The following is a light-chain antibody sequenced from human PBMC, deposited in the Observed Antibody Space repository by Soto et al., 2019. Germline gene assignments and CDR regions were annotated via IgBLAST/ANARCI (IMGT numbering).Light chain of an antibody. V-gene: IGKV3-20*01. Sequence: EIVLTQSPGTLSLSPGERATLSCRASQSVSSSYLAWDQQRPGQAPRLLTYDASSRATGIPDRFSGSGSGTDCTLTISRLEPEDFAVYYCQQFGSSRWTFGQGTKVEI. CDR1: QSVSSSY. CDR2: DAS. J-gene: IGKJ1*01. CDR3: QQFGSSRWT.